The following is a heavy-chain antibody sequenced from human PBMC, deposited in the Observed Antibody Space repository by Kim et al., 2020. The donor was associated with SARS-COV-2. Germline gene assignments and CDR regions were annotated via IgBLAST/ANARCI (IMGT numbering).Heavy chain of an antibody. Sequence: VKGRFTISRDNARNSLSLQMNSLRVEDTAVYYCVRELAYCIDGDCSYWFDPWGQGTLVAVSS. CDR3: VRELAYCIDGDCSYWFDP. D-gene: IGHD2-21*01. V-gene: IGHV3-21*01. J-gene: IGHJ5*02.